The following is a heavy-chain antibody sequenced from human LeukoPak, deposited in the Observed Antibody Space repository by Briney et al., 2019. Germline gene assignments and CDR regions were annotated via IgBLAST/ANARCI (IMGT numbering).Heavy chain of an antibody. CDR2: ISYDGSNK. CDR1: GLTFSGYD. V-gene: IGHV3-30-3*01. CDR3: ARDPASTYGDYSIDGMDV. D-gene: IGHD4-17*01. Sequence: GGSLRLSCAASGLTFSGYDMHWVRQAPGKGLEWVAVISYDGSNKYYADSVKGRFTISRDNSKNTLYLQMNSLRAEDTAVYYCARDPASTYGDYSIDGMDVWGQGTTVTVSS. J-gene: IGHJ6*02.